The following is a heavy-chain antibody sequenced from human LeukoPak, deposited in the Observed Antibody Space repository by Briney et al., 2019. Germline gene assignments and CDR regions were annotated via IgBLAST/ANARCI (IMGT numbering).Heavy chain of an antibody. J-gene: IGHJ4*02. CDR2: ISGSGGST. V-gene: IGHV3-23*01. Sequence: GGTLRLSCAASGFTFNNYDMSWVRQAPGKGLEWVSAISGSGGSTYYADSVKGRFTISRDNSKNTLYLQMDSLRAEDTAVYYCAKDPRANSPADYWGQGTLVTVSS. CDR3: AKDPRANSPADY. D-gene: IGHD4-23*01. CDR1: GFTFNNYD.